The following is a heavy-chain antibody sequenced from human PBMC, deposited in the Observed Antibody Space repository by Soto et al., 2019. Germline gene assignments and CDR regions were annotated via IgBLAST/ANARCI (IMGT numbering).Heavy chain of an antibody. CDR2: ISHSGST. J-gene: IGHJ4*02. CDR3: AREYTYGSNFFDC. Sequence: QVQLQESGPGLVKPSQTLSLTCTVSGGSISSAAYYWSWIRQHPGKGLEWIGYISHSGSTYYTQSLKSRVISSADTSKNQFSLNLTAVTAADTAVYYCAREYTYGSNFFDCWGQGALVTVSS. D-gene: IGHD5-18*01. CDR1: GGSISSAAYY. V-gene: IGHV4-31*03.